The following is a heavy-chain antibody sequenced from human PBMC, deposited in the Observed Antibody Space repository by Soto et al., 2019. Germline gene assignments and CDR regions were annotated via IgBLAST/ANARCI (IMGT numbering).Heavy chain of an antibody. CDR1: GGTFSSYA. J-gene: IGHJ6*02. CDR2: IIPIFGTA. CDR3: ARRGYYEFWSGYRYGMDV. V-gene: IGHV1-69*06. D-gene: IGHD3-3*01. Sequence: QVQLVQSGAEVKKPGSSVKVSCKASGGTFSSYAISWVRQAPGQGLEWMGGIIPIFGTANYAQKFQGRVTITADKSTSTADMELSSLRSEDTAVYYCARRGYYEFWSGYRYGMDVWGQGTTVTVSS.